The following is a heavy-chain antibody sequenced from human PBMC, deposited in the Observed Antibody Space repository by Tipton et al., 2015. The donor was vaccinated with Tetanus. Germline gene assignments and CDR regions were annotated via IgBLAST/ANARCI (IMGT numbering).Heavy chain of an antibody. Sequence: TLSLTCTVSGGSISSYYWSWIRQPPGKGLEWIGYIYYSGTTYSNPSLGSRVTISTDTSKNQFSLRLSSVTAADTAVYYCARDMRGEGGGWYTDYWGQGTLVTVSS. J-gene: IGHJ4*02. V-gene: IGHV4-59*12. CDR2: IYYSGTT. CDR1: GGSISSYY. CDR3: ARDMRGEGGGWYTDY. D-gene: IGHD6-19*01.